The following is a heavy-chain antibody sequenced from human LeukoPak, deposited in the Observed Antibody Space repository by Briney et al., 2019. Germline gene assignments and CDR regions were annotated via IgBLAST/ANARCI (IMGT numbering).Heavy chain of an antibody. CDR2: IYHSGST. CDR3: ARAAAYYYYYMDV. J-gene: IGHJ6*03. D-gene: IGHD6-25*01. V-gene: IGHV4-38-2*02. Sequence: SETLSLTCSVSDDSITLYYWTWIRQPPGKGLEGIGSIYHSGSTYYNPSLKSLVTISVDTSKNQFSLRLSSVTAADTAVYYCARAAAYYYYYMDVWGKGTTVTVSS. CDR1: DDSITLYY.